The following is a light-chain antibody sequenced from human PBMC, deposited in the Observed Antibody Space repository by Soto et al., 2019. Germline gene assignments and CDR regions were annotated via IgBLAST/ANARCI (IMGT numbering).Light chain of an antibody. CDR1: QSVSPS. V-gene: IGKV1-5*03. CDR2: QAS. J-gene: IGKJ1*01. Sequence: DIKMTQSPSTLSASVGDRVTITCRASQSVSPSLAWYQQKPGIAPKLLNYQASILQSGVPSRFSGSGTGTEFTLTISSLQPDDFATYYCQQYNTYRTFGQGTKVDIK. CDR3: QQYNTYRT.